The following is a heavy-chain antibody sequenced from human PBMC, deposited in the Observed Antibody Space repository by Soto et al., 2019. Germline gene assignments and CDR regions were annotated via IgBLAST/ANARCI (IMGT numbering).Heavy chain of an antibody. V-gene: IGHV3-23*01. J-gene: IGHJ4*02. D-gene: IGHD3-3*01. CDR1: GFTFSSYA. CDR2: ISGSGSDR. CDR3: AKGAFGVVSPLDY. Sequence: EVQLLESGGGLVQPGGSLRLSCAASGFTFSSYAMSWVRQAPGKGLEWVSAISGSGSDRYYADSVKGRFTISRDNSKKTLYLQMNRLRAEDTAVYYCAKGAFGVVSPLDYWGQGTLVTVSS.